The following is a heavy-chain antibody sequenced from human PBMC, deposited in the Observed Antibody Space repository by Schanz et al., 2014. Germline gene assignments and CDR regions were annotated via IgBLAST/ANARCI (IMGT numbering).Heavy chain of an antibody. CDR1: GGTFSTYP. D-gene: IGHD2-2*01. J-gene: IGHJ3*02. Sequence: QVQLVQSGAEVKKPGSSMKVSCKASGGTFSTYPINWLRQAPGQGLEWMGWISPYNGNTNYAQQFQGRVTFTADKSTSTAYMELSSLRYEDTALYYCARGTMPGTFDIWGQGTMVTVSS. CDR3: ARGTMPGTFDI. V-gene: IGHV1-69*02. CDR2: ISPYNGNT.